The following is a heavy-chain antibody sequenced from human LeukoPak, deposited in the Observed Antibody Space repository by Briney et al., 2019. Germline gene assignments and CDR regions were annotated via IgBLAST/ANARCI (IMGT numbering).Heavy chain of an antibody. D-gene: IGHD5-24*01. CDR2: IKLDGSEK. Sequence: GGSLRLSCVASGFTFGKYWMSWVRQAPGKGLEWVANIKLDGSEKNYVDSVKGRFTISRDNAKNSLYLQMNSLRVEDTAVYYCAKEGRSLQTYWGQGTLVTVSS. J-gene: IGHJ4*02. CDR3: AKEGRSLQTY. CDR1: GFTFGKYW. V-gene: IGHV3-7*03.